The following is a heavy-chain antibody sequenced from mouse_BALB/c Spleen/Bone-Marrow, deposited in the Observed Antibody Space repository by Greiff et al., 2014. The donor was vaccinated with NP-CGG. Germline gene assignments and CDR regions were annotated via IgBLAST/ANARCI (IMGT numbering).Heavy chain of an antibody. D-gene: IGHD2-3*01. Sequence: EVKVEESGGGLVKPGGSLKLSCAASGFTFSSYAMSWVRQTPEKRLEWVASISSGGSTYYPDSVKGRFTISRDNARNILYLQMSSLRSKDTAMYYCAREVDGWYYFDYWGQGTTLTVSS. CDR1: GFTFSSYA. CDR2: ISSGGST. V-gene: IGHV5-6-5*01. J-gene: IGHJ2*01. CDR3: AREVDGWYYFDY.